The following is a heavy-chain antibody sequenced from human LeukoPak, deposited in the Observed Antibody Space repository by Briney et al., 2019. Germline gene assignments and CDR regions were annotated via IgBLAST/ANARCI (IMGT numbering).Heavy chain of an antibody. V-gene: IGHV4-31*03. Sequence: SQTLSLTCTVSGGSISSGGYYWSWIRQHPGKGLEWIGYIYYSGSTYYNPSLKSRVTISVDTSKNQFSLKLSSVTAADTAVYYCARGASYVGGSYRYGGYFQHWGQGTLVTVSS. CDR2: IYYSGST. J-gene: IGHJ1*01. CDR1: GGSISSGGYY. D-gene: IGHD3-16*02. CDR3: ARGASYVGGSYRYGGYFQH.